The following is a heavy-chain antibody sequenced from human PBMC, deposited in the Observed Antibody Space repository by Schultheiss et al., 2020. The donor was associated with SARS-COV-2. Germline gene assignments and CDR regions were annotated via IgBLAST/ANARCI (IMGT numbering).Heavy chain of an antibody. CDR2: INPNSGGT. V-gene: IGHV1-2*02. Sequence: ASVKVSCKASGYTFTGYYMHWVRQAPGQGLEWMGWINPNSGGTNYAQKFQGRVTMTRDTSISTAYMELSRLRSEDTAVYYCASKYLKAPLYYYYGMDVWGQGTTVTVSS. CDR3: ASKYLKAPLYYYYGMDV. CDR1: GYTFTGYY. J-gene: IGHJ6*02. D-gene: IGHD3-10*01.